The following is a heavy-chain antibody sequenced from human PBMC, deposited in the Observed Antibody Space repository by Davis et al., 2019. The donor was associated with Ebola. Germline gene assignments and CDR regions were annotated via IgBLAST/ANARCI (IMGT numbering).Heavy chain of an antibody. V-gene: IGHV4-61*01. D-gene: IGHD4-17*01. CDR2: IYYSGST. CDR3: ARAPYGDYRYYFDY. J-gene: IGHJ4*02. Sequence: PSETLSLTCAVSGYSISSGYYWSWIRQPPGKGLEWIGYIYYSGSTNYNPSPKSRVAISVDTSKNQFSLKLSSVTAADTAVYYCARAPYGDYRYYFDYWGQGTLVTVSS. CDR1: GYSISSGYY.